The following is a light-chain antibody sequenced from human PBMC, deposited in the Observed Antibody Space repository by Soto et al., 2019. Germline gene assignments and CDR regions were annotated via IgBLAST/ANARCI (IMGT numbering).Light chain of an antibody. Sequence: QSALTQPPSASGSPGQSVTISCTGTSSDVGGYNYVSWYQQHPGKAPKLMIYEVSERPSGVPDRFSGSKSGNTASLTISGLQAEDEAEYYCSLYTTASTYVFGTGTKLTVL. CDR3: SLYTTASTYV. CDR2: EVS. CDR1: SSDVGGYNY. J-gene: IGLJ1*01. V-gene: IGLV2-8*01.